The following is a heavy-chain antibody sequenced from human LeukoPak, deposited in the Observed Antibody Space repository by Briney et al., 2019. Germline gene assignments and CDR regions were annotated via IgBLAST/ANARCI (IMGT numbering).Heavy chain of an antibody. J-gene: IGHJ4*02. CDR1: GYTFTDYY. Sequence: GASVKVSCKASGYTFTDYYIHWVRQAPGQGLEWMGWINPNSGGTNYAQKFQGRVTMTRDTSITTVYMELSRLRSGDTAVYYCARRVFSGWGYYFDYWGQGTLVTVSS. CDR3: ARRVFSGWGYYFDY. D-gene: IGHD6-19*01. V-gene: IGHV1-2*02. CDR2: INPNSGGT.